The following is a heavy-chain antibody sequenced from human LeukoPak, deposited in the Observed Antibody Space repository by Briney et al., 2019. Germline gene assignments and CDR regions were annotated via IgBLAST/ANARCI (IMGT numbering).Heavy chain of an antibody. CDR2: IYTSGST. J-gene: IGHJ4*02. CDR3: AREAYCSGGSCYPRRVYFDY. D-gene: IGHD2-15*01. CDR1: GGSISSYY. Sequence: SETLSLTCTVSGGSISSYYWSWIRQPAGRGLEWIGRIYTSGSTNYNPSLKSRVTMSVDTSKNQFSLKLSSVTAADTAVYYCAREAYCSGGSCYPRRVYFDYWGQGTLVTVSS. V-gene: IGHV4-4*07.